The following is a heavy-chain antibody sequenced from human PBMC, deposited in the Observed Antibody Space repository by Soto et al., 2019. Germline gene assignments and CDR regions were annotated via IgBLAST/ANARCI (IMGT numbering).Heavy chain of an antibody. Sequence: SETLSLTCTVSGGSISSSSYYWGWIRQPPGKGLEWIGSIYYSGSTYYNPSLKSRVTISVDTSKNQFSLKLSSVTAADTAVYYCARWSSSWYYFDYWGQGTLVTVSS. J-gene: IGHJ4*02. CDR2: IYYSGST. CDR1: GGSISSSSYY. V-gene: IGHV4-39*01. D-gene: IGHD6-13*01. CDR3: ARWSSSWYYFDY.